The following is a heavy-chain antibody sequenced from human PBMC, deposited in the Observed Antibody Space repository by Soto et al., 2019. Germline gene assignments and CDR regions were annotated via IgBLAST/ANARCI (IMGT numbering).Heavy chain of an antibody. Sequence: QVQLQESGPGLVKPSGTLSLTCAVSGDSISSPKWWTWLRQPPGKGLEWIGGLLHSGTTNYNPSLMSRVTLSVDKPQNQFSLKLTPVTAADTAIYYCAYSTGWYRHDVWGQGTSVTVSS. CDR2: LLHSGTT. J-gene: IGHJ3*01. CDR3: AYSTGWYRHDV. CDR1: GDSISSPKW. V-gene: IGHV4-4*02. D-gene: IGHD6-19*01.